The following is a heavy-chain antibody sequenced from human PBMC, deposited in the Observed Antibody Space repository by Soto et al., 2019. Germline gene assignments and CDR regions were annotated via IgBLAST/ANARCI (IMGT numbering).Heavy chain of an antibody. CDR2: ILYDGTNK. V-gene: IGHV3-30-3*02. CDR3: AKSLSTATSFDY. CDR1: GFTFSNYV. J-gene: IGHJ4*02. Sequence: PGGSLRLSCAASGFTFSNYVMHWARQAPGKGLEWVAIILYDGTNKDYAESVKGRFTISRDNSKNTLFLQMNSLRAEDTAVYYCAKSLSTATSFDYWGQGTPVTVSS.